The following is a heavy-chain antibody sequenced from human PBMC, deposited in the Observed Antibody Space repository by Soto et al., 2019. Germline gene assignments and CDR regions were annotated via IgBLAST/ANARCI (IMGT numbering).Heavy chain of an antibody. CDR1: GFTVSTNY. CDR3: ATEGDVGGYRRGMDV. V-gene: IGHV3-66*01. D-gene: IGHD5-12*01. Sequence: EVQLVESGGGLVQPGGSLRLSCAASGFTVSTNYMSWVRQAPGKGLEWVSVVYSGGSTYYADSVMDRFIISRDSSRNTLYLQMNSLRAEDTAVYYWATEGDVGGYRRGMDVWGQGTTVIVSS. CDR2: VYSGGST. J-gene: IGHJ6*02.